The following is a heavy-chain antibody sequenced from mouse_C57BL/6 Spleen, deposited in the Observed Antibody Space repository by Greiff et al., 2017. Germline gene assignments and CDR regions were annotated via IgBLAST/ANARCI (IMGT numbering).Heavy chain of an antibody. J-gene: IGHJ2*01. CDR1: GYSITSGYY. CDR3: ARDIYYYGTADY. D-gene: IGHD1-1*01. CDR2: ISYDGSN. V-gene: IGHV3-6*01. Sequence: DVQLQESGPGLVKPSQSLSLTCSVTGYSITSGYYWNWIRQFPGNKLEWMGYISYDGSNNYNPSLKNRISITRDTSKNQFFLKLNSVTTEDTATYYCARDIYYYGTADYWGQGTTLTVSS.